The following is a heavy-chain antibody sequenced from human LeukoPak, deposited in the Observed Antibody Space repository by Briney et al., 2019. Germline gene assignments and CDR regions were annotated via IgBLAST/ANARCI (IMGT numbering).Heavy chain of an antibody. J-gene: IGHJ4*02. Sequence: SEALSLTCTVAGGSISGHYWSWIRQFPGKGLEWIGSIYYSGSTYYNPSLKSRVTISVDTSKNQFSLKLSSVTAADTAVYYCARDAASSGSYFPNYFDYWGQGTLVTVSS. CDR2: IYYSGST. CDR3: ARDAASSGSYFPNYFDY. CDR1: GGSISGHY. V-gene: IGHV4-59*11. D-gene: IGHD1-26*01.